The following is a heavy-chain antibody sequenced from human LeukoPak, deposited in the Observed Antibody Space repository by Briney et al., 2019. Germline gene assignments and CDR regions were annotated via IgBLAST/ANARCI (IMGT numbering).Heavy chain of an antibody. J-gene: IGHJ5*02. CDR1: GFTFSSYG. CDR2: IRYEGNEK. D-gene: IGHD3-10*01. CDR3: AKDLMRDRWFGES. V-gene: IGHV3-30*02. Sequence: GGSLRLSCAVSGFTFSSYGMHWVRQAPGKGLEWVAFIRYEGNEKYYADSVKGRFTISRDNSKNTLYLEMNSLRDEDTAVYYCAKDLMRDRWFGESWGQGTLVTVSS.